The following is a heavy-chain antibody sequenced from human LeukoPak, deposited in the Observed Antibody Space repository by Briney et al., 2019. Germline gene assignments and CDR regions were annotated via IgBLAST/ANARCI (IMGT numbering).Heavy chain of an antibody. CDR3: ARVSAYTGYSHALHPTDY. D-gene: IGHD5-18*01. CDR2: ISSSSSYI. J-gene: IGHJ4*02. CDR1: GFTFSSYS. Sequence: GGSLRLSCAASGFTFSSYSMKWVSQAPGKGLEWVSSISSSSSYIYYADSVKGRFTISRDNAKNSLYLQMNSLRAEDTAVYYCARVSAYTGYSHALHPTDYWGQGTLVTVSS. V-gene: IGHV3-21*01.